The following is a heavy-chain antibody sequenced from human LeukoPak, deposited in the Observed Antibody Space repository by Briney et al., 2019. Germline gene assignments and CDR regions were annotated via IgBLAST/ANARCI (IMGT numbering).Heavy chain of an antibody. CDR3: ARVWEYSSSYLDY. V-gene: IGHV1-2*02. D-gene: IGHD6-13*01. J-gene: IGHJ4*02. CDR1: GYTFTAYD. Sequence: ASLKLSCTASGYTFTAYDMHWVRQAPGQGLEWLACINPDSSSTNYAQKFQGRVTMTRDTSISTAYMELSRLSSDDTAVYYCARVWEYSSSYLDYWGEGTLVTVSS. CDR2: INPDSSST.